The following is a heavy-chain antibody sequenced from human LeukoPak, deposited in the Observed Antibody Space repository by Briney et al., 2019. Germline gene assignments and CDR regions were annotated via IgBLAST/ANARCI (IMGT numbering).Heavy chain of an antibody. Sequence: PGGSLRLSCAASGFTFSSYAMHWVRQAPGKGLEWVAVISYDGSNKYYADSVKGRFTISRDNSKNTLYLQMNSLRAEDTAVYYCAREVYYFDYWGQGTLVTVSS. CDR1: GFTFSSYA. CDR3: AREVYYFDY. CDR2: ISYDGSNK. D-gene: IGHD2-8*01. J-gene: IGHJ4*02. V-gene: IGHV3-30-3*01.